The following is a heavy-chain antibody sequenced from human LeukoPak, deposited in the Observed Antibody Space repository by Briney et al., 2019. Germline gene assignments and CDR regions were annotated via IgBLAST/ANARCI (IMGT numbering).Heavy chain of an antibody. V-gene: IGHV3-23*01. CDR3: AKGRWGLTINNFDI. CDR1: GFTITTYA. Sequence: RGSLTPSCAASGFTITTYAMGWVRPAPGKGLEWVSVISDRGDSTHYTDSVKGRFTISRYSSKNTLYLQINSRRGEGTAVYYCAKGRWGLTINNFDIWGQGTMVTVSS. J-gene: IGHJ3*02. D-gene: IGHD3-9*01. CDR2: ISDRGDST.